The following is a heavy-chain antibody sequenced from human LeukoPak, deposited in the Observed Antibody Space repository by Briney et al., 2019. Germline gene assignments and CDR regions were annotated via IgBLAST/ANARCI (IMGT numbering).Heavy chain of an antibody. CDR1: RFTFSSYA. V-gene: IGHV3-23*01. J-gene: IGHJ5*02. D-gene: IGHD3-3*01. Sequence: HPGGSLRLSCAASRFTFSSYAMSWVRQAPGKGLEWVSTVSGSGDSTDYADSVKGRFTISRDNSKNTLYLQINSLRAEDTALYYCAKLIRDYDFWSGSYRAQWFDPWGQGTLVTVSS. CDR3: AKLIRDYDFWSGSYRAQWFDP. CDR2: VSGSGDST.